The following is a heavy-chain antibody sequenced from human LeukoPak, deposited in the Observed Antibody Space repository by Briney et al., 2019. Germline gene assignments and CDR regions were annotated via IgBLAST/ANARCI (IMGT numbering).Heavy chain of an antibody. Sequence: GESLKISCQGSGYSFTSYWIGWVRQMPGKGLEWMAIIYPGDSDARYSPSFQGQVTISADKSINTAYLQWRSLKASDTAMYYCAIDYGDYGAYWGQGTLVTVSS. CDR2: IYPGDSDA. V-gene: IGHV5-51*01. D-gene: IGHD4-17*01. J-gene: IGHJ4*02. CDR3: AIDYGDYGAY. CDR1: GYSFTSYW.